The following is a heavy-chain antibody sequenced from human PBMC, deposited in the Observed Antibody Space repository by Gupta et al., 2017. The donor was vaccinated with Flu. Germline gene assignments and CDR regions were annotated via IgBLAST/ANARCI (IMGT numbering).Heavy chain of an antibody. CDR2: LKSEIDGGTA. CDR1: GFSCGYAY. CDR3: TTDSSGGITFDV. V-gene: IGHV3-15*01. Sequence: EVQLVESGGGWVKPGGSLRLSCAASGFSCGYAYMNWFRRAPGKGLEWVGRLKSEIDGGTADYAAPVKGRFTISRDDSKNTLWLQMNSLRTEDTAVYYCTTDSSGGITFDVWGQGTPVTVSA. J-gene: IGHJ3*01. D-gene: IGHD3-10*01.